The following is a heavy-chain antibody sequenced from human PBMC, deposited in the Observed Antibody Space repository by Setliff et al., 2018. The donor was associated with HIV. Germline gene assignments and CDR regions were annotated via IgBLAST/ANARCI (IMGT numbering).Heavy chain of an antibody. V-gene: IGHV4-4*07. CDR3: ARDAGPHYGSGPPLEY. D-gene: IGHD3-10*01. CDR1: GGSISRYY. CDR2: IYPSGNI. J-gene: IGHJ4*02. Sequence: SETLSLTCTVSGGSISRYYWSWIRQPAGKGLEWIGRIYPSGNINYNPSLKSRLTMSIDTSKNQFSLKLSSVTATDTAVYYCARDAGPHYGSGPPLEYWGQGIQGTVS.